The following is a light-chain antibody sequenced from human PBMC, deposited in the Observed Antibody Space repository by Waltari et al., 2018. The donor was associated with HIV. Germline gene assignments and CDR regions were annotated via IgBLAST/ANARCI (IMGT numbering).Light chain of an antibody. CDR1: SSDVGGYNY. V-gene: IGLV2-14*03. Sequence: QSALTQPASVSGSPGQSITISCTGTSSDVGGYNYVSWYQQHPCKAPKLMIYHVSNRPSGVSNRFACSKSGNTASLTISGLQAEDEADYYCTSYTSSNTLVIFGGGTKLTVL. CDR2: HVS. J-gene: IGLJ2*01. CDR3: TSYTSSNTLVI.